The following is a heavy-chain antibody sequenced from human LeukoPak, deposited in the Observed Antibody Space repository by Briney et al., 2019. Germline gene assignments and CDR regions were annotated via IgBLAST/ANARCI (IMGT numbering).Heavy chain of an antibody. D-gene: IGHD6-19*01. CDR3: AKIKIGGGWYGAIDY. CDR1: GFSFSSYE. V-gene: IGHV3-48*03. J-gene: IGHJ4*02. Sequence: PGGSLRLSCAASGFSFSSYEIIWVRQAPGQGLEWVSSISSSGSTIYYADSVKGRFTISRDNSKNSLYMHMNSLRAEDTAIYYCAKIKIGGGWYGAIDYWGQGTLVTVSS. CDR2: ISSSGSTI.